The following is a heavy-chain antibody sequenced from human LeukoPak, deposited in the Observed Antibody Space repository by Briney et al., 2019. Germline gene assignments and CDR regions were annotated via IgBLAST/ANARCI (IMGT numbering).Heavy chain of an antibody. CDR3: ARSSGGNYHFWSGYYFGVWFDP. Sequence: PSETLSLTCTVSGGSISSHYWSWIRQPPGKGLEWIGYIYYSGSTNYNPSLKSRVTISVDTSKNQFSLKLSSVTAADTAVYYWARSSGGNYHFWSGYYFGVWFDPWGQGTLVTVSS. CDR1: GGSISSHY. D-gene: IGHD3-3*01. J-gene: IGHJ5*01. V-gene: IGHV4-59*11. CDR2: IYYSGST.